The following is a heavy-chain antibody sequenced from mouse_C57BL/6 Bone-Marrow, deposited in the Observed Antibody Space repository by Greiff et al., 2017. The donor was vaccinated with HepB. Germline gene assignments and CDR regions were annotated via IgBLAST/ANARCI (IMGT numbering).Heavy chain of an antibody. CDR3: ANSWYGYPYAMDY. V-gene: IGHV1-52*01. CDR1: GYTFTSYW. D-gene: IGHD2-2*01. Sequence: QVQLKQPGAELVRPGSSVKLSCKASGYTFTSYWMHWVKQRPIQGLEWIGNIDPSDSETHYNQKFKDKATLTVDKSSSTAYMQLSSLTSEDSAVYYCANSWYGYPYAMDYWGQGTSVTVSS. CDR2: IDPSDSET. J-gene: IGHJ4*01.